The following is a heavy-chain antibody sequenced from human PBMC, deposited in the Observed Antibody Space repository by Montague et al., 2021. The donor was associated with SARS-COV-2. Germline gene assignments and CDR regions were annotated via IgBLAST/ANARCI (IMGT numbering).Heavy chain of an antibody. D-gene: IGHD5-18*01. CDR1: GFTFSSYE. CDR3: ARADTAMVIYFDY. J-gene: IGHJ4*02. CDR2: ISSSGSTI. Sequence: SLRLSCTASGFTFSSYEMNWVRQAPGKGLEWVSYISSSGSTIYYADSVKGRFTISRDNAKNSLYLQMNSLRAEDTAVYYCARADTAMVIYFDYWGQGTLVTVSS. V-gene: IGHV3-48*03.